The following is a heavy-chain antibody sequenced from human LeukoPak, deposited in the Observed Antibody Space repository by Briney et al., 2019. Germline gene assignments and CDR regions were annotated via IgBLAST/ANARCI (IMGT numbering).Heavy chain of an antibody. J-gene: IGHJ4*02. V-gene: IGHV4-59*01. CDR2: IYYSGST. Sequence: SETLSLTCTVSGGSISSYYWSWIRQPPGKGLGWIGYIYYSGSTNYNPSLKSRVTISVDTSKNQFSLKLSSVTAADTAVYYCARGYYDILTGYYQGIDYWGQGTLVTVSS. D-gene: IGHD3-9*01. CDR3: ARGYYDILTGYYQGIDY. CDR1: GGSISSYY.